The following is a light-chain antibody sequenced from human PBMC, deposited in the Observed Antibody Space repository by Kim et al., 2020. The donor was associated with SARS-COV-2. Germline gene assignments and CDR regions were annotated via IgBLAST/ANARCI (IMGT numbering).Light chain of an antibody. CDR3: NSRDSSGNQV. J-gene: IGLJ3*02. CDR2: GKN. Sequence: SSEPTQDPAVSVALGQTVRITCQGDSLRSYYASWYQQKPGQAPVLVIYGKNNRPSGIPDRFSGSSSGNTASLTITGAQAEDEADYYCNSRDSSGNQVFGGGTQLTVL. CDR1: SLRSYY. V-gene: IGLV3-19*01.